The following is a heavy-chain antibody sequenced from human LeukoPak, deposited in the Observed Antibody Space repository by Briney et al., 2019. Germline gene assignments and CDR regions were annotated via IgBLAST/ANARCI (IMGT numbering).Heavy chain of an antibody. Sequence: GGSLRLSCAASGFPFTSFSMNWVRQAPGKGLEWISYINPTSRDIHYADSVKGRFTISRDNSKNTLYLQMNSLRAEDTAVYYCAKPAISSSGWYYDYWGQGTLVTVSS. CDR1: GFPFTSFS. V-gene: IGHV3-48*01. D-gene: IGHD6-19*01. CDR2: INPTSRDI. CDR3: AKPAISSSGWYYDY. J-gene: IGHJ4*02.